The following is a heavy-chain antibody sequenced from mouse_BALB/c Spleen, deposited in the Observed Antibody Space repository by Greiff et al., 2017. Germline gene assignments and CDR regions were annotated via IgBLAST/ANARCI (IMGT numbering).Heavy chain of an antibody. CDR1: GYTFTDYN. J-gene: IGHJ2*01. D-gene: IGHD1-1*01. V-gene: IGHV1S29*02. CDR3: ARETVVANFDY. Sequence: VQLQQSGPELVKPGASVKISCKASGYTFTDYNMHWVKQSHGKSLECIGYIYPYNGGTGYNQKFKSKATLTVDNSSSTAYMELRSLTSEDSAVYYCARETVVANFDYWGQGTTLTVSS. CDR2: IYPYNGGT.